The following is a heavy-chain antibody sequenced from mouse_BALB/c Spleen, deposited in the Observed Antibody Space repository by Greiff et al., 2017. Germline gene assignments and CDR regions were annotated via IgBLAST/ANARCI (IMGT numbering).Heavy chain of an antibody. D-gene: IGHD2-10*02. CDR1: GFSLTSYG. CDR3: ARDPVYGNCAMDG. CDR2: IWAGGST. V-gene: IGHV2-9*02. Sequence: VQLQESGPGLVAPSQSLSITCTVSGFSLTSYGVHWVRQPPGKGLEWLGVIWAGGSTNYNSALMSRLSISKDNSKSQVFLKMNSLQTDDTAMYYCARDPVYGNCAMDGGGQGTSVTVSS. J-gene: IGHJ4*01.